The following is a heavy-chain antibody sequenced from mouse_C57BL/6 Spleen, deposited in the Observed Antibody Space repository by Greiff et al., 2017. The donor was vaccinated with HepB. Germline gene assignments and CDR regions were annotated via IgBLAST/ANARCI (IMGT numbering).Heavy chain of an antibody. CDR3: ARDRGYGSRGAMDY. CDR1: GFTFSDYY. Sequence: EVMLVESEGGLVQPGSSMKLSCTASGFTFSDYYMAWVRQVPEKGLEWVANINYDGSSTYYLDSLKSRFIISRDNAKNILYLQMSSLKSEDTATYYCARDRGYGSRGAMDYWGQGTSVTVSS. D-gene: IGHD1-1*01. CDR2: INYDGSST. J-gene: IGHJ4*01. V-gene: IGHV5-16*01.